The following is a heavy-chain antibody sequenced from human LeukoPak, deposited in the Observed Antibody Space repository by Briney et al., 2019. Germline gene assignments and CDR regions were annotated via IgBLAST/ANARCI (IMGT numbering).Heavy chain of an antibody. CDR3: AVSAHYYDSSGPFHY. CDR2: INPNSGGT. J-gene: IGHJ4*02. D-gene: IGHD3-22*01. Sequence: GSVKVSCKASGYTFTGYYMHWVRQAPGQGLEWMGWINPNSGGTNYAQKFQGRVTMTRDTSTSTVYMELSSLTSDDTAAYYCAVSAHYYDSSGPFHYWGQGTLVTVSS. V-gene: IGHV1-2*02. CDR1: GYTFTGYY.